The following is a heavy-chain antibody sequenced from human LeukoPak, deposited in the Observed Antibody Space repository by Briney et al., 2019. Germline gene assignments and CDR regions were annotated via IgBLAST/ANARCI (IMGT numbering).Heavy chain of an antibody. J-gene: IGHJ4*02. Sequence: GGSLRLSCAASGFTFSSYAMSWVRQAPGKGLEWVSAISGSGGSTYYADSVKGRFTISRDNSKNTLYPQMNSLRAEDTAVYYCAKDPDIVVVPAALDYWGQGTLVTVSS. D-gene: IGHD2-2*01. CDR3: AKDPDIVVVPAALDY. V-gene: IGHV3-23*01. CDR2: ISGSGGST. CDR1: GFTFSSYA.